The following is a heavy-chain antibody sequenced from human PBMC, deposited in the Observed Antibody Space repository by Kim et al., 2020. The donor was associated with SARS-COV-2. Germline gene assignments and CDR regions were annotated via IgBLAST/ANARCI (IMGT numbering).Heavy chain of an antibody. CDR3: ARTSYGGAFAI. CDR1: GYSFTSHW. D-gene: IGHD3-10*01. V-gene: IGHV5-51*01. J-gene: IGHJ3*02. Sequence: GESLKISCQGSGYSFTSHWLAWVRQMPGKGLESLGIIYPRDSDTRYNPSFEGQVTISADKSITTAYLQWTGLQASDTAMYYCARTSYGGAFAIWGLGTMV. CDR2: IYPRDSDT.